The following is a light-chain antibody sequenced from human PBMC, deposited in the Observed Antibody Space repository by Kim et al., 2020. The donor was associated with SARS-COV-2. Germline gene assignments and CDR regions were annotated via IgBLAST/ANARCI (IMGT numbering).Light chain of an antibody. CDR3: QQYGNMYS. Sequence: SLSPGERATPSCRASQTISNTYLAWFQQKPGQVPRLLIYGAINRAAGIPDRFSGSGSGTDFTLTISRLDPEDFAVYYCQQYGNMYSFGQGTKLEI. V-gene: IGKV3-20*01. J-gene: IGKJ2*03. CDR1: QTISNTY. CDR2: GAI.